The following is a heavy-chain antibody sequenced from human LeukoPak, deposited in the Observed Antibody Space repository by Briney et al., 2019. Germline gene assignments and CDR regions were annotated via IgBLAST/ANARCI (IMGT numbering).Heavy chain of an antibody. D-gene: IGHD3-9*01. CDR1: GGSFSGYY. Sequence: SETLSLTCAVYGGSFSGYYWSWIRQPPGKGLDWIGEINHSGSTNYNPSLKSRVTISVDTSKNQFSLKLSSVTAADTAVYYCARGSPYYDILTGYYYNWFDPWGQGTLVTVSS. V-gene: IGHV4-34*01. CDR3: ARGSPYYDILTGYYYNWFDP. CDR2: INHSGST. J-gene: IGHJ5*02.